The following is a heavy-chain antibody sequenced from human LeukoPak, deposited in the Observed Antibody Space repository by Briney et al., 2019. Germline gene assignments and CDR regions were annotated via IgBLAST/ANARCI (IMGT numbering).Heavy chain of an antibody. CDR2: INPNSGGT. Sequence: ASVKVSCRASGYTFTGYYMNWVREAPGQRLEWMVWINPNSGGTNYAQKFQGRVTMTRDTSISTAYMELSRLRSDDTAVYYCARWSGATSFDPWGQGTLVTVSS. CDR3: ARWSGATSFDP. V-gene: IGHV1-2*02. D-gene: IGHD1-26*01. J-gene: IGHJ5*02. CDR1: GYTFTGYY.